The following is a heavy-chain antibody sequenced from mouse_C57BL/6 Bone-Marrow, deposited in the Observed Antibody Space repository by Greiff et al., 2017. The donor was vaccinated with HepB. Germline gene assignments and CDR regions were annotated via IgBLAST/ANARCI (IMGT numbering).Heavy chain of an antibody. CDR2: IYPRDGST. CDR1: GYTFTDHT. V-gene: IGHV1-78*01. CDR3: ARSHYDYDDGDLFYAMDY. J-gene: IGHJ4*01. Sequence: VQLQQSDAELVKPGASVKISCKVSGYTFTDHTIHWMKQRPEQGLEWIGYIYPRDGSTKYNEKFKGKATLTADKSSSTAYMQLNSLTSEDSAVYFCARSHYDYDDGDLFYAMDYWGQGTSVTVSS. D-gene: IGHD2-4*01.